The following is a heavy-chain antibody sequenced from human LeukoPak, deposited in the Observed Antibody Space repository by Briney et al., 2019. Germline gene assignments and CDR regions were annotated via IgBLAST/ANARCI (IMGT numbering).Heavy chain of an antibody. Sequence: ASVKVSCKASGYTFTSYGISWVRQAPGQGLEWMGWISAYNGNTYYAQNFQGRVTMTTETSTTTAYMELRSLRSDDTAVYYCARDRPVDEQWLVPTSPLNWFDPWGQGTLVTVSS. CDR2: ISAYNGNT. CDR1: GYTFTSYG. CDR3: ARDRPVDEQWLVPTSPLNWFDP. J-gene: IGHJ5*02. V-gene: IGHV1-18*01. D-gene: IGHD6-19*01.